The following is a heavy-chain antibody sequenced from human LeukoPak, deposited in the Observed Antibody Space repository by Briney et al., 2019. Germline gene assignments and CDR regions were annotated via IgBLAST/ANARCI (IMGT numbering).Heavy chain of an antibody. CDR2: INPNSGGT. CDR3: ARALSTGYYPYFDY. J-gene: IGHJ4*02. V-gene: IGHV1-2*06. Sequence: ASVKVSCKASGYTFTGYYMHWVRQAPGQGLEWVGRINPNSGGTNYAQKFQGRVTMTRDTSISTAYMELSRLRSDDTAVYYCARALSTGYYPYFDYWGQGTLVTVSS. CDR1: GYTFTGYY. D-gene: IGHD3-9*01.